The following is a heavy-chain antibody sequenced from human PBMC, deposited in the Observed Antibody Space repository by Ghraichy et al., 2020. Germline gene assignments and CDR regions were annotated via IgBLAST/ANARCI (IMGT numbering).Heavy chain of an antibody. CDR2: IYYSGST. J-gene: IGHJ5*02. CDR3: ASYGLVPIRAGFDP. D-gene: IGHD6-6*01. CDR1: GGSISSSSYY. V-gene: IGHV4-39*01. Sequence: SETLSLTCTVSGGSISSSSYYWGWIRQPPGKGLEWIGSIYYSGSTYYNPSLKSRVTISVDTSKNQFSLKLSSVTAADTAVYYCASYGLVPIRAGFDPWGQGTLVTVSS.